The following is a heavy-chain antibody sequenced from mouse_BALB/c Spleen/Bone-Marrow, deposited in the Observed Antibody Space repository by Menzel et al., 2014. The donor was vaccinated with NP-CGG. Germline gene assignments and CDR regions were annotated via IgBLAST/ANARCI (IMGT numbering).Heavy chain of an antibody. V-gene: IGHV1-7*01. J-gene: IGHJ3*01. CDR2: INPSTGYT. D-gene: IGHD2-12*01. CDR1: GYTFTSYW. CDR3: AVYGGGSYDGFAY. Sequence: QVQLQQSGAELAKPGASVKMSCKASGYTFTSYWMHWVKQRPGQGLEWIGYINPSTGYTEYNQKFKDKATLTADKSSSTAFMQLSSLTSEDSAVCYCAVYGGGSYDGFAYWGQGTLVTVSA.